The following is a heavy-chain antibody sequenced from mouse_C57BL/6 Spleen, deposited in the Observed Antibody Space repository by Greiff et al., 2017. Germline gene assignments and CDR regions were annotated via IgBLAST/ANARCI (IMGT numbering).Heavy chain of an antibody. D-gene: IGHD2-3*01. CDR3: ARGGDGYYLYAMGY. CDR2: INPNNGGT. CDR1: GYTFTDYY. V-gene: IGHV1-26*01. J-gene: IGHJ4*01. Sequence: EVQLQQSGPELVKPGASVKISCKASGYTFTDYYMNWVKQSHGKSLEWIGDINPNNGGTSYNQKFKGKATLTVDKSSSTAYMELRSLTSEDSAVYYCARGGDGYYLYAMGYWGQGTSVSVSS.